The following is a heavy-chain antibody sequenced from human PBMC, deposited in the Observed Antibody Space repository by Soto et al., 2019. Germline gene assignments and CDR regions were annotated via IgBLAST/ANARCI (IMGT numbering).Heavy chain of an antibody. V-gene: IGHV3-23*01. CDR3: AKGYYDISPGYHS. J-gene: IGHJ4*02. CDR1: GFTFSSYA. CDR2: ISGSGSST. D-gene: IGHD3-9*01. Sequence: GGSLRLSCAASGFTFSSYAMNWVRQAPGKGLEWVSAISGSGSSTYYVDSVKGRFTISRDNSKNTLYLQMNSLRAEDTAVYYCAKGYYDISPGYHSWGEGTLVTVSS.